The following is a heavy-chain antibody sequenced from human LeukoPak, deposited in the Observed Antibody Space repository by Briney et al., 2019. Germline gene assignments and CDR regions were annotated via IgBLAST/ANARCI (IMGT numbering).Heavy chain of an antibody. CDR2: IYWDDDK. Sequence: SGPTLVNPTQTLTLTCTFSGFSLSTSGVGVGWIRQPPGKALEWLALIYWDDDKRYSPSLKSRLTITKDTSKNQVVLTMTNMDPVDIATYYCAHIVVRWFPGDYPKSAFDYWGQGTLVTVSS. D-gene: IGHD4-17*01. V-gene: IGHV2-5*02. CDR3: AHIVVRWFPGDYPKSAFDY. J-gene: IGHJ4*02. CDR1: GFSLSTSGVG.